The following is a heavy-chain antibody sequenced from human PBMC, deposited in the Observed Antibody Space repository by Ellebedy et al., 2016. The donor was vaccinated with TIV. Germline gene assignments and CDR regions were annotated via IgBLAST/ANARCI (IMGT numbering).Heavy chain of an antibody. CDR3: ARLDCSSTSCYYGY. CDR2: ISGRSGTTM. V-gene: IGHV3-11*04. D-gene: IGHD2-2*01. CDR1: EFTLSDYY. J-gene: IGHJ4*02. Sequence: GGSLRLSXAVSEFTLSDYYMSWMRQAPGKGLEWVSYISGRSGTTMYYADSVKGRFTISRDNAKNSLYLQMNSLRAEDTAVYYCARLDCSSTSCYYGYWGQGTLVTVSS.